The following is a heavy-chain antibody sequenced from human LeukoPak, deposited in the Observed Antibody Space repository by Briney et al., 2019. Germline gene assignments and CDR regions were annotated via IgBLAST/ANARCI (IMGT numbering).Heavy chain of an antibody. CDR3: ARVSVTTGPHFDY. J-gene: IGHJ4*02. D-gene: IGHD4-17*01. CDR1: GGAISSYY. Sequence: SENLFLTCTISGGAISSYYWSWIRQPPGKGLEWTGYIYYSGSTNYNPSLKSRVTISVDTSKNQFSLKLSSVTAADTAVYYCARVSVTTGPHFDYWGQGTLVTVSS. CDR2: IYYSGST. V-gene: IGHV4-59*01.